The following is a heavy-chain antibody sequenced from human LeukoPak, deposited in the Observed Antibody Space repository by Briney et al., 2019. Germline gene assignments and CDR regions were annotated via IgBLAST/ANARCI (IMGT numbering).Heavy chain of an antibody. CDR3: ARPLGPGPNVDAFDI. CDR2: INPNSGGT. CDR1: GYTFTGYY. V-gene: IGHV1-2*02. Sequence: ASVKLSCKASGYTFTGYYKHWVRQAPGQGLEWMGWINPNSGGTNYAQKFQSRVTMTRDTSISTAYMELSRLRSDDTAVYYCARPLGPGPNVDAFDIWGQGTMVTVSS. J-gene: IGHJ3*02. D-gene: IGHD6-6*01.